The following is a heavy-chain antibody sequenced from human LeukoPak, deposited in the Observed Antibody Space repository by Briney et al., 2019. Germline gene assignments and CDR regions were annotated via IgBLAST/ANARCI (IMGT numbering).Heavy chain of an antibody. CDR1: LGSISSSSYY. J-gene: IGHJ3*02. D-gene: IGHD3-22*01. V-gene: IGHV4-39*01. CDR2: IRYTHTGST. CDR3: SRRSIPMIAFHI. Sequence: SETLSLTCTLSLGSISSSSYYWGWVRQPPGKGLEWIGIIRYTHTGSTHYNPSLKSRVPISGDTYKNQFSLKLTSVTAADTAVYYCSRRSIPMIAFHIWGEGTMVSVS.